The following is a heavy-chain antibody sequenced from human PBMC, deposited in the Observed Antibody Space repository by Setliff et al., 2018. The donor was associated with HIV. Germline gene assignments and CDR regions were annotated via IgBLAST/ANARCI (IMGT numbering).Heavy chain of an antibody. CDR2: INHRGST. V-gene: IGHV4-34*01. J-gene: IGHJ4*02. CDR1: GGSFSDYY. Sequence: PSETLSLTCAVYGGSFSDYYWTWIRQSPGKGLEWIGEINHRGSTNYNPSLKSRVTVSVDTSKNQFSLKLTSVTAADTAVYYCARYSPRGYTLTGPYWGQGTLVTVSS. CDR3: ARYSPRGYTLTGPY. D-gene: IGHD6-25*01.